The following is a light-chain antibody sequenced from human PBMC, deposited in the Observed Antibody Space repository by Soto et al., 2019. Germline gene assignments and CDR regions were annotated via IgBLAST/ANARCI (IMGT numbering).Light chain of an antibody. CDR2: DAS. CDR1: QSISSW. CDR3: QQYDNLPIT. Sequence: PSTLSASVGDRVTITCRASQSISSWLAWYQQKPGKAPKLLIYDASSLESGVPSRFSGSGSGTEFTFTISSLQPEDIATYYCQQYDNLPITFGQGTRLEIK. V-gene: IGKV1-5*01. J-gene: IGKJ5*01.